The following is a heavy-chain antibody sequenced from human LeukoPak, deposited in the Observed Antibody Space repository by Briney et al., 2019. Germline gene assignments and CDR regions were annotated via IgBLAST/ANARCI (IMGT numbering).Heavy chain of an antibody. D-gene: IGHD2-8*01. CDR2: ISYDGSNK. CDR3: AKDQVLMVYAIGRGAFDI. CDR1: GFTFSSYG. J-gene: IGHJ3*02. Sequence: GGSLRLSCAASGFTFSSYGMHWVRQAPGKGLEWVAVISYDGSNKYYADSMKGRFTISRDNSKNTLYLQMSSLRAEDTAVYYCAKDQVLMVYAIGRGAFDIWGQGTMVTVSS. V-gene: IGHV3-30*18.